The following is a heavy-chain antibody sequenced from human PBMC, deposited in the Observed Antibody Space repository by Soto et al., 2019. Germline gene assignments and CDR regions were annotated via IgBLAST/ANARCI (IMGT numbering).Heavy chain of an antibody. CDR2: IIPTFGTA. D-gene: IGHD3-10*01. CDR1: GGTFSSYA. Sequence: GASVKVSCKASGGTFSSYAISWVRQAPGQGLEWMGGIIPTFGTANYAQKFQGRVTITADESTSTAYMELSSLRSEDTAVYYCARGLHVVRYYYYGMDVWGQGTTVTVSS. CDR3: ARGLHVVRYYYYGMDV. J-gene: IGHJ6*02. V-gene: IGHV1-69*13.